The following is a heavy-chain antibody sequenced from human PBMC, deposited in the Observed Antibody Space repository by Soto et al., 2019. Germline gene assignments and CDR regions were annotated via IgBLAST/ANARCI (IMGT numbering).Heavy chain of an antibody. V-gene: IGHV1-58*02. CDR2: IVVGSGNT. D-gene: IGHD3-16*02. CDR3: AARSPPGKITFGGVIVDDAFDI. CDR1: GFTFTSSA. J-gene: IGHJ3*02. Sequence: ASVKVSCKASGFTFTSSAMQWVRQARGQRLEWIGWIVVGSGNTNYAQKFQERVTITRDMSTSTAYMELSSLRSEDTAVYYCAARSPPGKITFGGVIVDDAFDIWGQGTMVTVSS.